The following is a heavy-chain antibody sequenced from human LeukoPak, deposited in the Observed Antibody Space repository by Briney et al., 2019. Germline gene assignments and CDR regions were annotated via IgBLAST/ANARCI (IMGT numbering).Heavy chain of an antibody. J-gene: IGHJ3*02. CDR3: AKDPVIVVVPAADDAFDI. Sequence: PGGSLRLSCAASGFTFSSYAMSWVRQAPGKGLEWVSYISITGITIYYADSVKGRFTISRDNSKNTLYLQMNSLRAEDTAVYYCAKDPVIVVVPAADDAFDIWGQGTMVTVSS. V-gene: IGHV3-23*01. CDR1: GFTFSSYA. CDR2: ISITGITI. D-gene: IGHD2-2*01.